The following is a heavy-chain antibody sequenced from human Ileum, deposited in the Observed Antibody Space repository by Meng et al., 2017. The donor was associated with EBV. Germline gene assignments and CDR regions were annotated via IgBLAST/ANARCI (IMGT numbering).Heavy chain of an antibody. CDR3: ARVMRRVNYNSGWYAKF. Sequence: QGKLQQWGAGLVKSSETLSLTCAVYGGSFSGYYWTWIRQAPGRGLEWIGESNYAGSTNYNPSLKSRVTISVDTSKKQFSLNLTSVTAADTAVYYCARVMRRVNYNSGWYAKFWGQGNLVTVSS. V-gene: IGHV4-34*01. CDR2: SNYAGST. CDR1: GGSFSGYY. D-gene: IGHD6-19*01. J-gene: IGHJ4*02.